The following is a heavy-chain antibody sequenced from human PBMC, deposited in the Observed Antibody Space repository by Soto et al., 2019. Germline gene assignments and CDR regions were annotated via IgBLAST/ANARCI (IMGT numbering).Heavy chain of an antibody. V-gene: IGHV4-39*01. CDR3: ARHRELENWFDP. CDR1: GGSISSSSYY. CDR2: IYYSGST. Sequence: QLQLQESGPGLVKPSETLSLTCTVSGGSISSSSYYWGWIRQPPGKGLEWIGSIYYSGSTYYNPSLKSRVTISVDTSKNQFSLKLSSVTAADTAVYYCARHRELENWFDPWGQGTLVTVSS. J-gene: IGHJ5*02. D-gene: IGHD1-26*01.